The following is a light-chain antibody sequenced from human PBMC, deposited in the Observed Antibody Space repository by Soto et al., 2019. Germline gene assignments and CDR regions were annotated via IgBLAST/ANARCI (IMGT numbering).Light chain of an antibody. CDR1: ESVDSAY. CDR2: GAS. J-gene: IGKJ4*01. CDR3: QQYGSSPLT. Sequence: EMVLTQSPGTLSLSPGERASLSCRASESVDSAYLAWYQQRPGLAPRLLIHGASTRATGIPDRFSGSGSGTAFTLTISRLEPEDFAVYFCQQYGSSPLTFGGGTKV. V-gene: IGKV3-20*01.